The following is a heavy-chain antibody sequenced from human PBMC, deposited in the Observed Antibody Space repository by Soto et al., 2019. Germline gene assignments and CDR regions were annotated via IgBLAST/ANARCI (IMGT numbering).Heavy chain of an antibody. CDR3: ARVTPYDFWSGYYNGHGYYFDY. J-gene: IGHJ4*02. V-gene: IGHV4-61*01. CDR2: IYYSGST. Sequence: KASETLSLTCTVSGGSVSSGSYYWSWIRQPPGKGLEWIGYIYYSGSTNYNPSLKSRVTISVDTSKNQFSLKLSSVTAADTAVYYCARVTPYDFWSGYYNGHGYYFDYWGQGTLVTVSS. CDR1: GGSVSSGSYY. D-gene: IGHD3-3*01.